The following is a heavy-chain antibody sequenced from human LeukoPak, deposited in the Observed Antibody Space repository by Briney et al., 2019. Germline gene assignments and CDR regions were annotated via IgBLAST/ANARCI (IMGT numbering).Heavy chain of an antibody. Sequence: GGSLRLSCAGSGFIFNNYAMNWVRQAPGKGLEWVSSISSSSSYIYYADSVKGRFTISRDNAKNSLYLQMNSLRAEDTAVYYCARDRQLLRFLEWPSYYYYGMDVWGQGTTVTVSS. V-gene: IGHV3-21*01. CDR1: GFIFNNYA. D-gene: IGHD3-3*01. CDR2: ISSSSSYI. CDR3: ARDRQLLRFLEWPSYYYYGMDV. J-gene: IGHJ6*02.